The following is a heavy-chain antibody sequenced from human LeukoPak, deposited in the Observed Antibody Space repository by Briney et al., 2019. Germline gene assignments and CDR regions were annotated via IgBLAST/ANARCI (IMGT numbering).Heavy chain of an antibody. CDR2: IFHYGTT. D-gene: IGHD4-23*01. Sequence: SETLSLTCSVSGGSIRTTTWWSWVRQPPGKGLEWIGDIFHYGTTNYNPSLKSRITMSVDTSSNQFSLTLNSVTAADTAVYYCAGWGVDYGGNFEYSDYWGQGTLVTVSS. V-gene: IGHV4-4*02. CDR3: AGWGVDYGGNFEYSDY. J-gene: IGHJ4*02. CDR1: GGSIRTTTW.